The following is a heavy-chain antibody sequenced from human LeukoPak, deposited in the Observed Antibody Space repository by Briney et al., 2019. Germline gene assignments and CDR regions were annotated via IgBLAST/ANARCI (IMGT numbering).Heavy chain of an antibody. V-gene: IGHV3-48*03. D-gene: IGHD3-3*01. Sequence: GGSLRLPCAASGFTFSTYEMSWVRQSSGKGLEWISYISSSGSTIYYADSVKGRFTISRDNAKNSLYLQMNSLRAEDTAVYYCARVGPLRFLEWFPNYFDYWGQGTLVTASS. CDR1: GFTFSTYE. CDR3: ARVGPLRFLEWFPNYFDY. J-gene: IGHJ4*02. CDR2: ISSSGSTI.